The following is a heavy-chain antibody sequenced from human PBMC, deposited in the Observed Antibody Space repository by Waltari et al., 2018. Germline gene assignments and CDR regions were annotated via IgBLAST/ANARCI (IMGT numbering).Heavy chain of an antibody. Sequence: QVQLQESGPGLVKPSETLSLTCTVSGGSISSHYWSWIRQPPGKGLEWIGYIYYSGSTNYNPSLKSRVTISVDTSKNQFSLKLSSVTAADTAVYYCAREGSSPNFDYWGQGTLVTVSS. V-gene: IGHV4-59*11. CDR1: GGSISSHY. CDR3: AREGSSPNFDY. D-gene: IGHD6-13*01. CDR2: IYYSGST. J-gene: IGHJ4*02.